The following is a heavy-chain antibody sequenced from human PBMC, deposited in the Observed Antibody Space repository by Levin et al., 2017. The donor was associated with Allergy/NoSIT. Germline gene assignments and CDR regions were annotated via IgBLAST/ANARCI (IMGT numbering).Heavy chain of an antibody. V-gene: IGHV4-34*01. CDR1: GGSFSGYY. D-gene: IGHD6-19*01. CDR2: INHSGST. Sequence: SETLSLTCAVYGGSFSGYYWSWIRQPPGKGLEWIGEINHSGSTNYNPSLKSRVTISVDTSKNQFSLKLSSVTAADTAVYYCARGSADTHTSIAVAGTSDYWGQGTLVTVSS. J-gene: IGHJ4*02. CDR3: ARGSADTHTSIAVAGTSDY.